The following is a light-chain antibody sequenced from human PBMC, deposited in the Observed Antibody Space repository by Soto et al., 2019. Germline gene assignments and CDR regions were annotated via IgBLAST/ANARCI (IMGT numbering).Light chain of an antibody. V-gene: IGLV2-8*01. J-gene: IGLJ1*01. CDR2: EVY. CDR3: SSYAGTNRV. Sequence: QSVLTQPPSASGSPGQSVTISCTGTSRDVGSYNYVSWYQQHPGKAPKLMIYEVYKRPSGVPDRFSGSKSGNTASLTVSGLQAEDEAVYYCSSYAGTNRVFGTGTKVTVL. CDR1: SRDVGSYNY.